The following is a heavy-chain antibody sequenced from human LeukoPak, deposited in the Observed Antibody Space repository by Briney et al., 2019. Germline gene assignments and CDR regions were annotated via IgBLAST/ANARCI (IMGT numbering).Heavy chain of an antibody. V-gene: IGHV5-51*01. J-gene: IGHJ5*02. D-gene: IGHD2-21*02. Sequence: GESLQISCKGSGYSFTSYWTGWVRQMPGKGLEWMGIIYPGDSDTRYSPSFQGQVTISADKSISTAYLQWSSLKASDTAMYYCARLPYCGGDCYPNWLDPWGQGTLVTVSS. CDR2: IYPGDSDT. CDR1: GYSFTSYW. CDR3: ARLPYCGGDCYPNWLDP.